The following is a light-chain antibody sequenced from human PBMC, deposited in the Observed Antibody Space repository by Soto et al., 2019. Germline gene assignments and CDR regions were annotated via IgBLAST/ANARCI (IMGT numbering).Light chain of an antibody. J-gene: IGLJ1*01. V-gene: IGLV1-44*01. CDR1: SSNIGTSS. CDR3: ALWEAILTGPV. Sequence: QSALAQPPSASGTPGQTVTISCSGSSSNIGTSSVHWYKHLPGTAPKPLIYTNDQRPSGVPDRFSGSKSGTSASLAISGLQSEYESDYHCALWEAILTGPVFGAGPKVTVL. CDR2: TND.